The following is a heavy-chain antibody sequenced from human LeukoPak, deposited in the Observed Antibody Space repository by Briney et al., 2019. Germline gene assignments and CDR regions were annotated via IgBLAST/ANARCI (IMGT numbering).Heavy chain of an antibody. CDR1: GYTFTSYD. CDR3: ARGLRIVLGYCSGGSCYRPGWFDP. J-gene: IGHJ5*02. Sequence: ASVKVSCKASGYTFTSYDINWVRQATGQGLEWMGWMNPNSGNTGYAQKFQGRVTITRTTSISTAYMELSSLRSEDTAVYYRARGLRIVLGYCSGGSCYRPGWFDPWGQGTLVTVSS. V-gene: IGHV1-8*03. CDR2: MNPNSGNT. D-gene: IGHD2-15*01.